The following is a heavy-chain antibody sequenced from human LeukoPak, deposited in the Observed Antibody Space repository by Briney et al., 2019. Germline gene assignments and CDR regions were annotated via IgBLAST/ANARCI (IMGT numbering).Heavy chain of an antibody. J-gene: IGHJ4*02. Sequence: GGSLRLSCAASGFTFDEYGMTWVRQVQGKGLEWVSSIKWNGGSIGYAESVKGRFTISRDNAKKSAYLQMNSLRAEDTAVYYCARDMVRGVDYWGQGTLVTVSS. V-gene: IGHV3-20*04. CDR1: GFTFDEYG. CDR3: ARDMVRGVDY. CDR2: IKWNGGSI. D-gene: IGHD3-10*01.